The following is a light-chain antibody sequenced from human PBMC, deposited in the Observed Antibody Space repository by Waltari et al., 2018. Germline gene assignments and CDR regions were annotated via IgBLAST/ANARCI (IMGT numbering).Light chain of an antibody. J-gene: IGKJ4*01. V-gene: IGKV1-5*03. CDR1: QSVSNW. Sequence: DIQLTQSPSTLPASVGDRVTITGRASQSVSNWLAWYQQKPGKAPKLLIYRASILESGVPSRFSGSGSGTEFTLTISSLQPEDFATYFCQHYNSYPLTFGGGTKVDI. CDR2: RAS. CDR3: QHYNSYPLT.